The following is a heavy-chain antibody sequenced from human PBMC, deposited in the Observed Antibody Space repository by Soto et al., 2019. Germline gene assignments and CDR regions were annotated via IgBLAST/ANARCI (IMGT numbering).Heavy chain of an antibody. D-gene: IGHD2-2*01. J-gene: IGHJ6*02. Sequence: GGSLRLSCAASGFTFSSYGMHWVRQAPGKGLEWVAVISYDGSNKYYADSVKGRFTISRDNSKNTLYLQMNSLRAEDTAVYYCAKEYQDRSGYYYGMDVWGQGTTVTVSS. CDR3: AKEYQDRSGYYYGMDV. CDR2: ISYDGSNK. V-gene: IGHV3-30*18. CDR1: GFTFSSYG.